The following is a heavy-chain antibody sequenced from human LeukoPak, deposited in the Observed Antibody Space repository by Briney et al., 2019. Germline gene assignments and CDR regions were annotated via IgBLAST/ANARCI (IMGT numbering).Heavy chain of an antibody. CDR2: ITNDGSST. CDR1: GLTFSSHW. Sequence: GGSLRLSCAASGLTFSSHWVHWVRQAPGKGLVWVSRITNDGSSTTYADSVKGRFTLSRDNAKNSLYLQMNSLRVEDTAVYYCATSRSLDYWGQGTLVTVSS. CDR3: ATSRSLDY. J-gene: IGHJ4*02. V-gene: IGHV3-74*01.